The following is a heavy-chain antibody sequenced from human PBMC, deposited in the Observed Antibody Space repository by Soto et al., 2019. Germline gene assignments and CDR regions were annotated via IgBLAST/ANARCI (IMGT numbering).Heavy chain of an antibody. V-gene: IGHV3-64*01. J-gene: IGHJ4*02. CDR2: ISSNGGTT. CDR1: GFTFSSYD. CDR3: VRRVSGNYDY. D-gene: IGHD1-7*01. Sequence: EVQLAESGGGMVQPGGSLRLSCVASGFTFSSYDMHWVRQAPGKGLEYVSSISSNGGTTYYGNSVKGRFTISRDNSKNTLYLKMGSLRAEDMAVYYCVRRVSGNYDYGGQGTLVTVSS.